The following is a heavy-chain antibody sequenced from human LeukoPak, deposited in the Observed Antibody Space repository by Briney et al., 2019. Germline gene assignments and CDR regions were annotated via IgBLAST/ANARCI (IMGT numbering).Heavy chain of an antibody. D-gene: IGHD1-26*01. CDR1: GYTFTSYD. CDR2: MNPNSGAT. Sequence: ASVKVSCKASGYTFTSYDFNWLRQATGQGPEWMGWMNPNSGATGYAQKFQGRVTMTRSASISTAYMELTNLRSEDTAVYYCARTSGSYFYYYGMDVWGQGTTVTVSS. CDR3: ARTSGSYFYYYGMDV. V-gene: IGHV1-8*01. J-gene: IGHJ6*02.